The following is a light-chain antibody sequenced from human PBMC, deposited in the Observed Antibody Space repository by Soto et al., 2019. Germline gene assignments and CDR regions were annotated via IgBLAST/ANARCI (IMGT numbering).Light chain of an antibody. CDR1: SRDVGGYTY. V-gene: IGLV2-8*01. CDR3: SSFADSNSYV. Sequence: SVLTQPPPAAGSPGQSVTISCSGSSRDVGGYTYVSWYQHHPGKAPKLMIYEVSKRPSGVPYRFSGSKSGNTASLTVSGLQAEDEADYYCSSFADSNSYVFGTGTKVTVL. J-gene: IGLJ1*01. CDR2: EVS.